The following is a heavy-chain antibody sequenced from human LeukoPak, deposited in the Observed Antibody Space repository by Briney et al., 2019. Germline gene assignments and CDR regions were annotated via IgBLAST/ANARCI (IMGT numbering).Heavy chain of an antibody. V-gene: IGHV4-61*02. D-gene: IGHD3-3*01. Sequence: SQTLSLTCTVSGGSISSGSYYWSWIRQPAGKGLEWIGRIYTSGSTNYNPSLKSRVTISVGTSKNQFSLKLSSVTAADTAVYYCARGLARAIFGVVIHYYYYGMDVWGQGTTVTVSS. CDR3: ARGLARAIFGVVIHYYYYGMDV. CDR1: GGSISSGSYY. CDR2: IYTSGST. J-gene: IGHJ6*02.